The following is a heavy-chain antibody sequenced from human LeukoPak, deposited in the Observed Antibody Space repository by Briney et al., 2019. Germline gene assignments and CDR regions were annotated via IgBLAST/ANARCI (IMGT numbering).Heavy chain of an antibody. CDR1: GFTFSSYE. CDR3: ARVGAPGYHYFDL. J-gene: IGHJ4*02. V-gene: IGHV3-48*03. Sequence: QPGGSLRLSCAASGFTFSSYEMNWVRQAPGKGLEWVSYIRSIGNPIYYADSVKGRFIISRDNAKNSLYLQMNGLRAEDTAVYFCARVGAPGYHYFDLWGQGTLVTVSS. CDR2: IRSIGNPI. D-gene: IGHD6-13*01.